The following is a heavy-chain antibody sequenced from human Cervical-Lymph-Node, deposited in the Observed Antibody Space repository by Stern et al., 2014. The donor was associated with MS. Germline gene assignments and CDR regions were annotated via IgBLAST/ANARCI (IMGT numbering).Heavy chain of an antibody. CDR3: ARDAGGYFYAMDV. Sequence: QLVQSGPEVKKPGASVKVSCTASGYTFSRYGIGWVRQAPGQGLEWMGWINGHNGNKNYAAQWQRRATETTEHSPHKHLMAVRSLTSDDTAVYFCARDAGGYFYAMDVWGQGTTVIVS. CDR2: INGHNGNK. CDR1: GYTFSRYG. J-gene: IGHJ6*02. V-gene: IGHV1-18*01. D-gene: IGHD3-10*01.